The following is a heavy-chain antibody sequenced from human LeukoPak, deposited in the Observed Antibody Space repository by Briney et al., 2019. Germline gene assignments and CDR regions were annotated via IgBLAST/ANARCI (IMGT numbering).Heavy chain of an antibody. D-gene: IGHD6-13*01. J-gene: IGHJ5*02. CDR1: GGSFSGYY. CDR3: ARRRQLVRNWFDP. V-gene: IGHV4-34*01. CDR2: INHSGST. Sequence: PSETLSLTCAVYGGSFSGYYWSWIRQPPGKGLEWIGEINHSGSTNYNPSLKSRVTISVDASKNQFSLKLSSVTAADTAVYCCARRRQLVRNWFDPWGQGTLVTVSS.